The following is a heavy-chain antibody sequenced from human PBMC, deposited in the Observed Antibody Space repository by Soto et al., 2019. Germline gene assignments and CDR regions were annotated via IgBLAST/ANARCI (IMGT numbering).Heavy chain of an antibody. D-gene: IGHD4-17*01. J-gene: IGHJ3*02. Sequence: SGPTLVNPTQTLTLTCTFSGFSVSTSGMRVSWIRQPPGKALEWLARIDWDDDKFYSTSLKTRLTISKDTSRNQVVLIMTNMDPVDTAMYYCARNGATVVNAFDIWGQGTMVTVSS. CDR3: ARNGATVVNAFDI. V-gene: IGHV2-70*04. CDR1: GFSVSTSGMR. CDR2: IDWDDDK.